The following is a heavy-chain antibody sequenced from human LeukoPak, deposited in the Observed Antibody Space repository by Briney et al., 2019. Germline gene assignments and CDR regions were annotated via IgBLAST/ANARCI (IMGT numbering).Heavy chain of an antibody. CDR2: ISAYNGNT. CDR1: GYTFTSYG. CDR3: ARERGITMVRGVMFYYGMDV. J-gene: IGHJ6*02. V-gene: IGHV1-18*01. D-gene: IGHD3-10*01. Sequence: GASVKVSCKASGYTFTSYGICWVRQAPGQGLEWMGWISAYNGNTNYAQKLQGRVTMTTDTSTSTAYMGLRSLRSDDTAVYYCARERGITMVRGVMFYYGMDVWGQGTTVTVSS.